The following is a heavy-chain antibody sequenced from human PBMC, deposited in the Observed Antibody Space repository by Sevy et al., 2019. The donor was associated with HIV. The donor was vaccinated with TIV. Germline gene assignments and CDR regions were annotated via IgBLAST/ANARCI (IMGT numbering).Heavy chain of an antibody. Sequence: GGSLRLSCAASGFTFYIYEMNWVRQAPGKGLEWVSYISSSGTIYYADSVKGRFTISRDNAKNSLYLQMNSLRAEDTAVYYCFNYVHYWGQGTLVTVSS. V-gene: IGHV3-48*03. J-gene: IGHJ4*02. CDR2: ISSSGTI. CDR1: GFTFYIYE. CDR3: FNYVHY.